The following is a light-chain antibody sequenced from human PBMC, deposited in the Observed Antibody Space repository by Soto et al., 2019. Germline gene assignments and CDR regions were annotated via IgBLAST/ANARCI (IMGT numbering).Light chain of an antibody. CDR1: QSVSSN. Sequence: IVMTQSPATLSVSPGXRATLSCRASQSVSSNLAWYQQKPGRAPRLLIYGASTRATGIPARFSDSGAGTEFILTISSLQSEDFAVYYCQQYNNWLWTFGRGTKVDIK. CDR3: QQYNNWLWT. V-gene: IGKV3-15*01. J-gene: IGKJ1*01. CDR2: GAS.